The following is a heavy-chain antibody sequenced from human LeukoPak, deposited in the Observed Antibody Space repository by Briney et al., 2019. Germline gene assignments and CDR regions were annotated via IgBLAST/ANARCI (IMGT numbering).Heavy chain of an antibody. CDR3: ARGIGTMVRGQGY. CDR1: GVSISSSSYY. CDR2: IYYSGST. D-gene: IGHD3-10*01. Sequence: SETLSLTCTVSGVSISSSSYYWGWIRQPPGKGLEWIGSIYYSGSTYYNPSLKSRVTISVDTSKNQFSLKLSSVTAADTAVYYCARGIGTMVRGQGYWGQGTLVTVSS. J-gene: IGHJ4*02. V-gene: IGHV4-39*07.